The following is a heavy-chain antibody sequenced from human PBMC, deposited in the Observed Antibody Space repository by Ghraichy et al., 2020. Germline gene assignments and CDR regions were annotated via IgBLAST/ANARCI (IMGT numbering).Heavy chain of an antibody. Sequence: GGSLRLSCTASGFIFSGSCMSWVRQAPEKGLEWVANINNDGKEKYYVDSLKGRFTISRDNGKNSLFLQISSLRVEDTAVYYCARDPKRGALDYWGQGTLVAVSS. CDR3: ARDPKRGALDY. V-gene: IGHV3-7*03. D-gene: IGHD3-10*01. CDR1: GFIFSGSC. J-gene: IGHJ4*02. CDR2: INNDGKEK.